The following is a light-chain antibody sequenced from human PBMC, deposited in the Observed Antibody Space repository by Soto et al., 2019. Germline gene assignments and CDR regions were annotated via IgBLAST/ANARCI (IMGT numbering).Light chain of an antibody. CDR3: QQRSNWHPWT. Sequence: EIVLTQSPATLSLSPGERATLSCRASQSVSSSLAWYQQKPGQAPRLLIYDASNRATGIPARFSGSGSGTDFTLTISSLEPEDFAVYYCQQRSNWHPWTFGQGTKVEIK. CDR2: DAS. CDR1: QSVSSS. V-gene: IGKV3-11*01. J-gene: IGKJ1*01.